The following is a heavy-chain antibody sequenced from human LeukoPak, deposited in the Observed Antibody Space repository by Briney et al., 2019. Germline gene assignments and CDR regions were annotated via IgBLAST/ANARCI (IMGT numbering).Heavy chain of an antibody. CDR1: GYSISSGYY. J-gene: IGHJ4*02. D-gene: IGHD1-26*01. V-gene: IGHV4-38-2*02. Sequence: SETLSLTCTVSGYSISSGYYWGWIRQPPGKGLEWIGSIYHSGSTYCNPSLKSRVTISVDTSKNQFSLKLSSVTASDTAVYYCARDSGSYSRDFDYWGQGTLVTVSS. CDR2: IYHSGST. CDR3: ARDSGSYSRDFDY.